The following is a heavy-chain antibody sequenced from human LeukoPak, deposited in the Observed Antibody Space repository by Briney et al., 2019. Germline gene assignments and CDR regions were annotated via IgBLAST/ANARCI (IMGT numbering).Heavy chain of an antibody. D-gene: IGHD7-27*01. J-gene: IGHJ5*02. CDR1: GFTFSSYA. CDR3: AKDAGGTWGLNWFDP. V-gene: IGHV3-23*01. CDR2: ISGSGGST. Sequence: GGSLRLSCAASGFTFSSYAMSWVRQAPGKGLEWVSAISGSGGSTYHADSVKGRFTISRDNSKNTLYLQMNSLRAEDTAVYYCAKDAGGTWGLNWFDPWGQGTLVTVSS.